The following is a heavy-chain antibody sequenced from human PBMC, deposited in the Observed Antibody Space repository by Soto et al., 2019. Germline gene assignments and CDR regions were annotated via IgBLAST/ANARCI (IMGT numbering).Heavy chain of an antibody. CDR2: IIPIFDTP. V-gene: IGHV1-69*06. CDR3: ATVGATGMAGGGMNRYHYVMDV. CDR1: GGIFSSFT. Sequence: SVKVSCKASGGIFSSFTISWVRQAPGQGLEWLGGIIPIFDTPTYAQNFQGRVTITADKSTNTVYMELSSLRSEDTAVYYCATVGATGMAGGGMNRYHYVMDVWGQGTTVTVSS. J-gene: IGHJ6*01. D-gene: IGHD3-16*01.